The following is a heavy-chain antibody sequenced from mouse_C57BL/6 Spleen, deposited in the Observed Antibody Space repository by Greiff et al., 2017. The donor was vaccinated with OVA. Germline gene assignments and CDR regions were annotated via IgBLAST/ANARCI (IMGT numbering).Heavy chain of an antibody. D-gene: IGHD1-1*01. CDR1: GFTFSDYG. Sequence: EVKLVESGGGLVKPGGSLKLSCAASGFTFSDYGMHWVRQAPEKGLEWVAYISSGSSTIYYADTVKGRFTISRDNAKNTLFLQMTSLRSEDTAMYYCSRPPIYYYGRSPAWFAYWGQGTLVTVSA. J-gene: IGHJ3*01. CDR2: ISSGSSTI. V-gene: IGHV5-17*01. CDR3: SRPPIYYYGRSPAWFAY.